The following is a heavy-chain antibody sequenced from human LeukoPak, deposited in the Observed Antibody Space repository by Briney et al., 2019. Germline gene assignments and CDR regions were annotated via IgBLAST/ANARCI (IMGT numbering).Heavy chain of an antibody. Sequence: GGSLRLSCAASGFTFSSYSMNWVRQAPGKGLEWVSSISSTGSYIFYADSVKGRFTISRDNSKNTLYLQMNSLRAEDTAVYYCARESNYGDSAFFYYYYGMDVWGQGTTVTVSS. CDR3: ARESNYGDSAFFYYYYGMDV. V-gene: IGHV3-21*04. CDR2: ISSTGSYI. CDR1: GFTFSSYS. D-gene: IGHD4-17*01. J-gene: IGHJ6*02.